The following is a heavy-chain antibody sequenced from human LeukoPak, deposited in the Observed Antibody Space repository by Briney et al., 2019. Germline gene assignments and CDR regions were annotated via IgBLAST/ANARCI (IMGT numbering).Heavy chain of an antibody. V-gene: IGHV1-69*05. CDR2: IIPIFGTA. CDR1: GGTFSSYA. D-gene: IGHD3-3*01. Sequence: ASVKVSCKASGGTFSSYAISWVRQAPGQGLEWMGRIIPIFGTANYAQKFQGRVTITTDESTSTAYMELSSLRSEDTAVYYCARHSDFEVITKPFDYWGQGTLVTVSS. CDR3: ARHSDFEVITKPFDY. J-gene: IGHJ4*02.